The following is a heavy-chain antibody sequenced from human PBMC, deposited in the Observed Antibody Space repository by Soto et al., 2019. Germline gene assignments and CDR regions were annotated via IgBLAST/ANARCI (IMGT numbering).Heavy chain of an antibody. Sequence: QVQLQESGPGLVKPSETLSLTCTVSGGSINTYYWSWIRQPPGKGLEWIGYIYYSGSTSYSPSLKSRVTMSVDTSKNQFSLRLSSVTAADPAVYYCARGGSGWYGGYWGQGTLVTVSS. CDR3: ARGGSGWYGGY. V-gene: IGHV4-59*01. CDR2: IYYSGST. CDR1: GGSINTYY. J-gene: IGHJ4*02. D-gene: IGHD6-19*01.